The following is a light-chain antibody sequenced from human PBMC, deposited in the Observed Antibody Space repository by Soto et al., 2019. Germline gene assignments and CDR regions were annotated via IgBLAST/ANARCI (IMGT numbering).Light chain of an antibody. V-gene: IGKV2D-29*01. CDR2: EVS. CDR3: MQSLHLPWT. J-gene: IGKJ1*01. Sequence: EIVMTQTPLSLSVTPGXPASISCKSSRSLLXXXXXXXFXWYQQKPGQPPQLLISEVSYRFSGVPDRFSGSGSGTDFTLKISRVQPEDVGVYYCMQSLHLPWTFGQGTKVE. CDR1: RSLLXXXXXXX.